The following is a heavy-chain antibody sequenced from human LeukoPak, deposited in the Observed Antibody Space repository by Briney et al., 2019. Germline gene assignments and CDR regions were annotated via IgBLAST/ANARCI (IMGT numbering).Heavy chain of an antibody. V-gene: IGHV1-2*02. CDR1: GLTFTGYY. J-gene: IGHJ5*02. D-gene: IGHD2-15*01. Sequence: ASVKVSCKASGLTFTGYYMHWVRQAPGQGLEWMGWINPDSGGTQYAQKFQGRVTMTRDTSISTAYMELSRLRSDDTAVYYCARHGGCSGASCYSWFDPWGQGTLVTVSS. CDR2: INPDSGGT. CDR3: ARHGGCSGASCYSWFDP.